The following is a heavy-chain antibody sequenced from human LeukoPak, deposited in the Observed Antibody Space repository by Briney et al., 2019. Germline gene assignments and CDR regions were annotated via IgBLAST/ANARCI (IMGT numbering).Heavy chain of an antibody. CDR2: IYNGGTT. Sequence: GGSLRLSCGASGFXVSDNYITWVRQAPGKGLEWVSVIYNGGTTKYADSVKGRFIISRDNSRNMLYLQMNSLRVEDTAVYYCARWPTMGGRWGQGTLVTVSS. V-gene: IGHV3-66*01. J-gene: IGHJ4*02. CDR3: ARWPTMGGR. D-gene: IGHD3-16*01. CDR1: GFXVSDNY.